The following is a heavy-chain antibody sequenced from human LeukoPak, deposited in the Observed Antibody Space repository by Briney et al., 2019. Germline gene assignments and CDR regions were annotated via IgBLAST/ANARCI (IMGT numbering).Heavy chain of an antibody. CDR3: ARVRRYYDTTGSDDAFDI. V-gene: IGHV3-9*01. Sequence: GGSLRLSCAASGFTFDDYAMHWVRQAPGKGLEWVSGISWNSGSIGYADSVKGRLTISRDNAKNTLYLQMNGLRAEDTAVYYCARVRRYYDTTGSDDAFDIWGQGTMVTVSS. CDR2: ISWNSGSI. J-gene: IGHJ3*02. D-gene: IGHD3-22*01. CDR1: GFTFDDYA.